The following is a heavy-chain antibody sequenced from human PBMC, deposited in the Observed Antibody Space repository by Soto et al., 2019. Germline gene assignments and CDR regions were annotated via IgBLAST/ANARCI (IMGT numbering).Heavy chain of an antibody. V-gene: IGHV3-53*01. J-gene: IGHJ6*02. CDR2: IYNDGTT. Sequence: EVQLVESGGGLIQPGGSLRLSCAVSGFTVSSTYMSWVRQAPGKGLEWVSVIYNDGTTYFADSVKGRFTISRDNSKNTLYLQMSSLRAEDTAVYFCARDLGYCTGGSCYSDYYGMDVWGQGTTVTVSS. CDR3: ARDLGYCTGGSCYSDYYGMDV. D-gene: IGHD2-15*01. CDR1: GFTVSSTY.